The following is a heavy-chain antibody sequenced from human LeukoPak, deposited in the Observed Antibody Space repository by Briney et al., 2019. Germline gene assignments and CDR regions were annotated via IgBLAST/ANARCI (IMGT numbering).Heavy chain of an antibody. Sequence: QSGGSLRLSCAASGFTPSNYAMSWVRQAPGKGLEWVAVISYDGSNKYYADSVKGRFTISRDNSKNTLYLQMNSLRAEDTAVYYCARGIHCSGGSCYDTGFDYWGQGTLVTVSS. CDR2: ISYDGSNK. CDR3: ARGIHCSGGSCYDTGFDY. D-gene: IGHD2-15*01. V-gene: IGHV3-30*04. CDR1: GFTPSNYA. J-gene: IGHJ4*02.